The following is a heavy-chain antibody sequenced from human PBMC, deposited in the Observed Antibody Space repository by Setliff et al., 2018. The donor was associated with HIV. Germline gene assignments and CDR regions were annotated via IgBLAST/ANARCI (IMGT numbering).Heavy chain of an antibody. D-gene: IGHD5-12*01. CDR2: IYYSGAT. CDR1: GDSISSGGYY. J-gene: IGHJ4*02. V-gene: IGHV4-31*03. CDR3: ASGRGAKGGYDYFGS. Sequence: PSETLSLTCTVSGDSISSGGYYWSWIRQLPGKGLEWIGYIYYSGATYYNPSLKNRVIISLDTSKSQFSLKLTSVTAADTALYYCASGRGAKGGYDYFGSWGQGTLVTVSS.